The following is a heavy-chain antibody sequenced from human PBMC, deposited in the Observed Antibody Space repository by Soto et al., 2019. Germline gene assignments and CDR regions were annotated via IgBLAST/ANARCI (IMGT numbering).Heavy chain of an antibody. CDR1: GYTFTSYY. CDR3: ARERYYYDSSGYYLFDY. V-gene: IGHV1-46*01. Sequence: ASGKVSCKASGYTFTSYYMHWVRQAPGQGLEWMGVINASDGTTNYSQKFQGRVTMTRDTSTSTAYMELSSLRSEDTAVYYCARERYYYDSSGYYLFDYWGQGTLVTVSS. CDR2: INASDGTT. D-gene: IGHD3-22*01. J-gene: IGHJ4*02.